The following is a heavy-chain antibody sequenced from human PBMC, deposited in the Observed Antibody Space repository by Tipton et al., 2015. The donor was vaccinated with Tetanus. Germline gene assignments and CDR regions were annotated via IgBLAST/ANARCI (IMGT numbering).Heavy chain of an antibody. CDR3: ARANYDSFKKGPFDS. Sequence: TLSLTCTVSGASLRGGDYHWSWIRQPPGKGLEWLAYISGSGTTNSSYYLKSRITMTRDTSRNQFSLTLTSVTAADTAVYYCARANYDSFKKGPFDSWGQGSLVIVSS. J-gene: IGHJ4*02. D-gene: IGHD3-3*01. CDR1: GASLRGGDYH. CDR2: ISGSGTT. V-gene: IGHV4-61*08.